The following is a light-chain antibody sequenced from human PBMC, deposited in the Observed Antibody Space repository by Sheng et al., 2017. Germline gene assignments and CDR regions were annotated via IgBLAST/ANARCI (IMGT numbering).Light chain of an antibody. J-gene: IGKJ2*01. CDR3: QQYENFFPYT. V-gene: IGKV3D-15*01. Sequence: EIVMTQSPATLSVSPGERATLSCRASQTIADNVAWYQQKPGQPPRLLIYGATTRATGVPARFSGSGSGTEFTLTISSLRPDDFVVYFCQQYENFFPYTFGQGTKLE. CDR1: QTIADN. CDR2: GAT.